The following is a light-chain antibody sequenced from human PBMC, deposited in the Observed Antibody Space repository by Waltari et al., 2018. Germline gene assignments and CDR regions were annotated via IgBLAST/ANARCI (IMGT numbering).Light chain of an antibody. CDR2: GAS. V-gene: IGKV3-15*01. J-gene: IGKJ2*01. Sequence: EIVMTQSPATLSVSPGERATLSCRASQSVSGNLAWYQQKPGQAPRLLSYGASTRATGIPARFSGSGSGTEFTLTISSLQSEDFAVYYCQQYNNWPYTFGQGTKLEIK. CDR1: QSVSGN. CDR3: QQYNNWPYT.